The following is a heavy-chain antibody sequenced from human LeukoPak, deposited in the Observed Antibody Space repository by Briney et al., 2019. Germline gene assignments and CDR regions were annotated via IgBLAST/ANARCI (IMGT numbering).Heavy chain of an antibody. CDR3: AVMVRGVHQAFDY. CDR2: MNPNSGNT. J-gene: IGHJ4*02. CDR1: GYTFTSYD. V-gene: IGHV1-8*01. D-gene: IGHD3-10*01. Sequence: ASVKVSCKASGYTFTSYDINWVRQATGQGLEWMGWMNPNSGNTGCAQKFQGRVTMTRNTSISTAYMELSSLRSEDTAVYYCAVMVRGVHQAFDYWGQGTLVTVSS.